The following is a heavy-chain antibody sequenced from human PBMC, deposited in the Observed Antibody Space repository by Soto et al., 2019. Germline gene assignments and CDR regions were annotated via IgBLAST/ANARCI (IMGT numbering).Heavy chain of an antibody. J-gene: IGHJ6*02. CDR3: ARGPRRAAAGSRWGRNYYYYGMEV. CDR2: INHSGST. Sequence: SETLSLTCAFYVVSFSGYYWSCIRHPPGKWLEWIGEINHSGSTNYNPSLKSRVTISVDTSKNQFSLKLSSVTAADTAVYYCARGPRRAAAGSRWGRNYYYYGMEVWGQGTTVTVSS. V-gene: IGHV4-34*01. CDR1: VVSFSGYY. D-gene: IGHD6-13*01.